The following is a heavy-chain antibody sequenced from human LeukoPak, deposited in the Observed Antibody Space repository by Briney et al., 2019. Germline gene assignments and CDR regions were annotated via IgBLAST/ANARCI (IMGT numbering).Heavy chain of an antibody. CDR3: ARRYCSGGSCYYFDY. CDR1: GGSISSSSYY. D-gene: IGHD2-15*01. CDR2: IYYSGST. Sequence: PSETLSLTCTVSGGSISSSSYYWGWIRQPPGKGPEWIGSIYYSGSTYYNPSLKSRVTVSVDTSKNQFSLKLSSVTAADTAVYYCARRYCSGGSCYYFDYWGQGTLVTVSS. V-gene: IGHV4-39*01. J-gene: IGHJ4*02.